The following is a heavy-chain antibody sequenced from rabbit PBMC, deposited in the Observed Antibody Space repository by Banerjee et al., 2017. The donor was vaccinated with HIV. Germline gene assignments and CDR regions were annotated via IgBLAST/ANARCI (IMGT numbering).Heavy chain of an antibody. J-gene: IGHJ3*01. CDR1: GFDFSSNYY. CDR2: IWTSGGST. D-gene: IGHD6-1*01. Sequence: QSLEESGGDLVKPGASLTLTCTASGFDFSSNYYMCWVRQAPGKGLEWIACIWTSGGSTNYASWVNGRFTISKTSSTVTLQMTSLTAADTATYFRARPGAYTDYAYVLWGQGTLVTVS. V-gene: IGHV1S40*01. CDR3: ARPGAYTDYAYVL.